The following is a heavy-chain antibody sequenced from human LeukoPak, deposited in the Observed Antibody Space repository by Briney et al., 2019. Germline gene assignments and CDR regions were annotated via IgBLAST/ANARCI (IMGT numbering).Heavy chain of an antibody. D-gene: IGHD3-16*01. CDR3: ARHGYTASHYFLDF. CDR2: IYTTGKT. J-gene: IGHJ4*02. Sequence: SETLSLTCTVSSGSINSYYWGWVRQPAGRGLEWIGRIYTTGKTDYNPSLKSRLTMSVDTSKRQFSLNLTSVTAADTAIYFCARHGYTASHYFLDFWSQGTLVAVSS. V-gene: IGHV4-4*07. CDR1: SGSINSYY.